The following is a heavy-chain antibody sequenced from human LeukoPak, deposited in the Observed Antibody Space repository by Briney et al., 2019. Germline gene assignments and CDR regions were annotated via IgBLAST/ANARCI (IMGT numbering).Heavy chain of an antibody. Sequence: GGSLRLSCAASGFTFSGYTMNWVRQAPGQGPERISYISGTGRKTYYADSVKGRFTISRDNAGNSLFLQMKSLRVEDTAVYFCARDGPGVGDYEGAWFDPWGQGTLVTVSS. CDR1: GFTFSGYT. CDR2: ISGTGRKT. J-gene: IGHJ5*02. CDR3: ARDGPGVGDYEGAWFDP. V-gene: IGHV3-48*01. D-gene: IGHD3-16*01.